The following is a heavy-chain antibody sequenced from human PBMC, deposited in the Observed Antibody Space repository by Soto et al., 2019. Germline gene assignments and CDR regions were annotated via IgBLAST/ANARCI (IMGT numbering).Heavy chain of an antibody. Sequence: ASVKVSCKASGYTFTSYAMHWVRQAPGQRLEWMGWINAGNGNTKYSQKFQGRVTITRDTSASTAYMELSSLRSKDTAVYYCARVAHYYDNSGYWPYWGQGTLVTVSS. J-gene: IGHJ4*02. CDR1: GYTFTSYA. D-gene: IGHD3-22*01. CDR3: ARVAHYYDNSGYWPY. V-gene: IGHV1-3*01. CDR2: INAGNGNT.